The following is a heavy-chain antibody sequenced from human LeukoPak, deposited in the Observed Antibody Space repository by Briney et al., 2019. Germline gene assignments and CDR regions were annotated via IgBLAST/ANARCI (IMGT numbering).Heavy chain of an antibody. Sequence: GGSLRLSCAASGFTFSSYSMNWVRQAPGKGLEWVSYISSSSSTIYYADSVKGRFTISRDNAKNSLYLQMNSLRDEDTAVYYRARSYYYGSGSYVYYYYGMDVWGQGTTVTVSS. CDR1: GFTFSSYS. J-gene: IGHJ6*02. CDR2: ISSSSSTI. D-gene: IGHD3-10*01. CDR3: ARSYYYGSGSYVYYYYGMDV. V-gene: IGHV3-48*02.